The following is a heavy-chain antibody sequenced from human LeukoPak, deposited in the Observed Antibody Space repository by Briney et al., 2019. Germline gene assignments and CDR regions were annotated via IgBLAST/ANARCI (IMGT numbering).Heavy chain of an antibody. D-gene: IGHD2-8*01. CDR3: AKGPALMVYFDY. CDR1: GGSISSGDYS. V-gene: IGHV4-30-4*01. CDR2: IYYSGST. J-gene: IGHJ4*02. Sequence: SQTLSLTCTVSGGSISSGDYSWSWIRQPPGKGLEWIGYIYYSGSTYYNPSLKSRVTISVDTSKTQFSLKLSSVTAADTAVYYCAKGPALMVYFDYWGQGTLVTVSS.